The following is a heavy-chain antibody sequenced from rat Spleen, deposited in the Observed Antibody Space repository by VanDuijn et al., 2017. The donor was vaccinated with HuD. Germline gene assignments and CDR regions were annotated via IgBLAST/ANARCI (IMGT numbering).Heavy chain of an antibody. J-gene: IGHJ3*01. CDR3: ARPSYGYPFAY. D-gene: IGHD1-7*01. Sequence: EVQLVESGGGLVQPGRSLKLSCAASGFTFSDYNMAWVRQAPKKGLAWVATITYDGGGTYYRDSVKGRFTISRDNAKSTLYLQMDSLRSEDTATYYCARPSYGYPFAYWGQGTLVTVSS. CDR2: ITYDGGGT. V-gene: IGHV5-7*01. CDR1: GFTFSDYN.